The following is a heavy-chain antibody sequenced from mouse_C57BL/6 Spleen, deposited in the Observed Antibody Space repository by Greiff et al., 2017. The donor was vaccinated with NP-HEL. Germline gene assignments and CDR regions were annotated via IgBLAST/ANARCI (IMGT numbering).Heavy chain of an antibody. CDR2: IDPSDSYT. CDR1: GYTFTSYW. D-gene: IGHD1-1*01. CDR3: AGSSPAWFAY. J-gene: IGHJ3*01. Sequence: VKLVESGAELVRPGTSVKLSCKASGYTFTSYWMHWVKQRPGQGLEWIGVIDPSDSYTNYNQKFKGKATLTVDTSSSTAYMQLSSLTSEDSAVYYCAGSSPAWFAYWGQGTLVTVSA. V-gene: IGHV1-59*01.